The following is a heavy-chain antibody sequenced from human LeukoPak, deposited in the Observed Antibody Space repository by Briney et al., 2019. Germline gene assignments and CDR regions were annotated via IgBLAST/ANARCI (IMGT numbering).Heavy chain of an antibody. CDR2: IYYSGST. J-gene: IGHJ4*02. CDR3: ASPSLTGYYGSEY. Sequence: PSETLSLTCTVSGGSVSGSSYYWGWIRQPPGKGLEWIGSIYYSGSTYYNPSLKSRVTISVDTSKNQFSLKLSSVTAADTAVYYCASPSLTGYYGSEYWGQGTLVTVSS. CDR1: GGSVSGSSYY. V-gene: IGHV4-39*07. D-gene: IGHD3-9*01.